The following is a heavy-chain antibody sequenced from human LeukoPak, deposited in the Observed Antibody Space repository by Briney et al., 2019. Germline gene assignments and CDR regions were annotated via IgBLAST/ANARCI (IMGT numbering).Heavy chain of an antibody. CDR1: GFTFSSYS. CDR3: ARDMGELLYYYYYYMDV. J-gene: IGHJ6*03. CDR2: ISSSSSTI. Sequence: GGSLRLSCAASGFTFSSYSMNWVRQAPGKGLEWVSYISSSSSTIYYADSVKGRFTISRDNAKNSLYLRMNSLRAEDTAVYYCARDMGELLYYYYYYMDVWGKGTTVTVSS. V-gene: IGHV3-48*01. D-gene: IGHD1-26*01.